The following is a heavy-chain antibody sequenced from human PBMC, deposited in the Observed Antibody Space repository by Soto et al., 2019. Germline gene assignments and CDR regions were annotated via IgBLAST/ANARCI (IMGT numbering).Heavy chain of an antibody. CDR3: ARGYSHYAH. D-gene: IGHD4-4*01. V-gene: IGHV4-59*01. Sequence: SETLSLTCTVSGGSISSYFYIWIRQPPGKGLEWIGYIYYSGPTRYNPSLESRVTISIDSSKNQVSLNLTSVTAADTAVYYCARGYSHYAHWGRGTLVTVSP. CDR1: GGSISSYF. J-gene: IGHJ4*02. CDR2: IYYSGPT.